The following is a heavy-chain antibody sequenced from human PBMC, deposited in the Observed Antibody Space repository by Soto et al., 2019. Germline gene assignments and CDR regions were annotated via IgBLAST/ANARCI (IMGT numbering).Heavy chain of an antibody. CDR1: GGTFGSYA. CDR3: ARSQGSSTSLEIYYYYYYGMDV. J-gene: IGHJ6*02. D-gene: IGHD2-2*01. CDR2: IIPIPGTA. V-gene: IGHV1-69*01. Sequence: QVQLVQSGAEVKKPGSSVKVSCKASGGTFGSYAISWVRQAPGQGLEWMGGIIPIPGTANYAQKFQGRVTITADEYTSTGYMELSSLRSEDPAVYYCARSQGSSTSLEIYYYYYYGMDVWGQGTTVTVSS.